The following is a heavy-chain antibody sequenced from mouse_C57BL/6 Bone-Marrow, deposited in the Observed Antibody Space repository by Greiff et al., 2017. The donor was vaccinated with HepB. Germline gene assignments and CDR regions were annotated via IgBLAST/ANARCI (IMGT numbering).Heavy chain of an antibody. CDR2: IDPENGDT. CDR3: TGGLRLDYYFDY. V-gene: IGHV14-4*01. CDR1: GFNIKDDY. D-gene: IGHD2-4*01. J-gene: IGHJ2*01. Sequence: VPLQQSGAELVRPGASVQLSCTASGFNIKDDYMHWVKQRPEQGLEWIGWIDPENGDTEYASKFQGKATITADTSSNTAYLQLSSLTSEDTAVYYCTGGLRLDYYFDYWGQGTTLTVSS.